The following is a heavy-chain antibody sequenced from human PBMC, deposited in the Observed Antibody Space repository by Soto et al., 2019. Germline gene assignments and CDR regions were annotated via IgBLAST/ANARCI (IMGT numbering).Heavy chain of an antibody. CDR1: GGTFSSGSYY. J-gene: IGHJ5*02. V-gene: IGHV4-61*01. D-gene: IGHD3-16*01. Sequence: SETLSLTCTVSGGTFSSGSYYWSWIRQPPGKGLEWIGYIYYSGSTNYNPSLKSRVTISVDTSKNQFSLKLSSVTAADTAVYYCARDGGHHWLDPWRQGNLFTIYS. CDR3: ARDGGHHWLDP. CDR2: IYYSGST.